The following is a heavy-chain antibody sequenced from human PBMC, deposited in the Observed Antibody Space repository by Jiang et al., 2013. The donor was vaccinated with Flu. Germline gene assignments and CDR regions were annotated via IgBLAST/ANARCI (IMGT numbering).Heavy chain of an antibody. CDR3: ARAVAARTDFFDS. D-gene: IGHD6-19*01. J-gene: IGHJ4*02. V-gene: IGHV4-59*01. Sequence: KPSETLSLTCTVSGDSISSYYWSWVRKPPGKGLEWIGFIYYSGSTKYNPSLRSRVTISIDTSRTRFSLKLTSVTAADTAVYYCARAVAARTDFFDSWGQGTPGHRLL. CDR2: IYYSGST. CDR1: GDSISSYY.